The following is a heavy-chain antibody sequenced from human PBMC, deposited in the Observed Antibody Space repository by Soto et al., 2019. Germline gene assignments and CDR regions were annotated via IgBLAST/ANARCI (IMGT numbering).Heavy chain of an antibody. CDR1: GFSLTTNGVG. Sequence: QITLKESGPTLVKPTQTLTLTCTFSGFSLTTNGVGVGWIRQPPGKALEWLALIYWDDDKRYNPSLKSRVTITKDASKTQVDLTMTNMAPADTATYYRAASGDTVTPNFWYFDLWGRGTLVTVSS. CDR3: AASGDTVTPNFWYFDL. J-gene: IGHJ2*01. V-gene: IGHV2-5*02. D-gene: IGHD4-17*01. CDR2: IYWDDDK.